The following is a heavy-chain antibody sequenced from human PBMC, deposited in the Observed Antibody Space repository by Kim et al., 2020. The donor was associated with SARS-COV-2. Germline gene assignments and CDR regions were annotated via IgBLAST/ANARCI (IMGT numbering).Heavy chain of an antibody. V-gene: IGHV3-30*01. Sequence: VNGRFTSSRDNSKNTLYLQMKSLRAEDTAVYYCARPKHDIRVYYYYGMNVWGRGTTVTVSS. CDR3: ARPKHDIRVYYYYGMNV. D-gene: IGHD3-22*01. J-gene: IGHJ6*02.